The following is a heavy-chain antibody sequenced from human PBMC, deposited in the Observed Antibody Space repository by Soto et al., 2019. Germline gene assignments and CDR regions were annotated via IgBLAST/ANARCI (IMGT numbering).Heavy chain of an antibody. V-gene: IGHV3-23*01. CDR2: ISGSGDNT. CDR3: ARRGSGSYYDY. D-gene: IGHD1-26*01. J-gene: IGHJ4*02. Sequence: HPGGSLRLSCAASGFTFSSYAMRWVRRAPGKGLEWVSAISGSGDNTYYADSVKGRFTISRDNSKNTLYLQMNSLRAEDTAVYYCARRGSGSYYDYWGQGTLVTVSS. CDR1: GFTFSSYA.